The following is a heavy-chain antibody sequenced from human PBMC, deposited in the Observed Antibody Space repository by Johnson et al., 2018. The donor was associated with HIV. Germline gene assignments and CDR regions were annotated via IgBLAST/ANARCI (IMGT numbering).Heavy chain of an antibody. CDR3: AKDLPLVQGIIMGGGAFDI. D-gene: IGHD3-10*01. V-gene: IGHV3-30*04. Sequence: QVQLVESGGGVVRPGRSLRLSCAASGFTFSSYAMHWVRQAPGKGLEWVAVISYDGSNKYYADSVKGRFTISRDNSKNTLYLQMNSLRAEDTAVYYCAKDLPLVQGIIMGGGAFDIWGQGTMVTVSS. CDR2: ISYDGSNK. J-gene: IGHJ3*02. CDR1: GFTFSSYA.